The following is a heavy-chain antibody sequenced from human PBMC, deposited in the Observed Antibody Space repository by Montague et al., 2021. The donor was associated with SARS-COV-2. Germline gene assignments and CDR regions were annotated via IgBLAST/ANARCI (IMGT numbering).Heavy chain of an antibody. V-gene: IGHV4-4*02. J-gene: IGHJ4*02. Sequence: SETLSLTCAVSGGSISSSNWWSWVRQPPGKGLEWIGEIYHSGNTNYNPSLQSRFTISVDKSKNQFSLRLSSVTAADTAVYYCARSSILGGYRFDYWGQGTLVTVSS. CDR3: ARSSILGGYRFDY. CDR1: GGSISSSNW. D-gene: IGHD1-26*01. CDR2: IYHSGNT.